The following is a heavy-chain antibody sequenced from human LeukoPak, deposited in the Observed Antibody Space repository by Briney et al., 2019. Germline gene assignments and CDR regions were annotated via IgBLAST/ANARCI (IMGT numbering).Heavy chain of an antibody. V-gene: IGHV4-34*01. D-gene: IGHD3-22*01. Sequence: SETLSLTCAVYGGSFSGYYWSWLRQPPGKGLEWIGEINHSGSTNYNPSLKSRVTISVDTSKNQFSLKLSSVTAADTAVYYCARGKGYYYDSSGYFGFDYWGQGTLVTVSS. CDR2: INHSGST. CDR3: ARGKGYYYDSSGYFGFDY. J-gene: IGHJ4*02. CDR1: GGSFSGYY.